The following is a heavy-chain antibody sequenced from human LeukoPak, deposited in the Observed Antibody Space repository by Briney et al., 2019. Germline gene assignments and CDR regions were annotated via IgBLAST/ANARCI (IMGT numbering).Heavy chain of an antibody. V-gene: IGHV1-46*01. CDR1: GYTFTSYY. Sequence: ASVKVSCKASGYTFTSYYMHWVRQAPGRGLEWMGIINPSGGSTSYAQKFQDRVTMTRDTSTSRVYMELSSLRSEDTAVYYCARDQGSNPSYFVGRVNYFDYWGQGTLVTVSA. D-gene: IGHD6-6*01. CDR2: INPSGGST. J-gene: IGHJ4*02. CDR3: ARDQGSNPSYFVGRVNYFDY.